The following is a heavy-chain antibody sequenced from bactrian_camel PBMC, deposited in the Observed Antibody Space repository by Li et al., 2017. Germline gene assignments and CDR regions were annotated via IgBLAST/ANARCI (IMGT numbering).Heavy chain of an antibody. D-gene: IGHD7*01. V-gene: IGHV3S31*01. CDR2: VRSEGDNT. CDR3: ANDNGGAVY. CDR1: GFPFSRYL. J-gene: IGHJ4*01. Sequence: VQLVESGGGLVQPGGSLTLSCAASGFPFSRYLMSWVRQAPGKGLEWVSTVRSEGDNTYYPDSVKGRFTVSRDNAKNTLYLQLNRLKTEDTAMYYCANDNGGAVYWGQGTQVTVS.